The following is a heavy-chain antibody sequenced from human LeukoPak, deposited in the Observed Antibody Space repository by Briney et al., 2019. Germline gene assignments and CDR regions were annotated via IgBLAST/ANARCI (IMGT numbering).Heavy chain of an antibody. D-gene: IGHD4-23*01. V-gene: IGHV4-34*01. J-gene: IGHJ4*02. CDR2: INHSGST. Sequence: SETLSLTCAVYGGSFSGYYWSWIRQPPGKGLEWLGEINHSGSTNYNPSLKSRVTISVDTSKNQFSLKLSSVTAADTAVYYCARGYGGKPYYFDYWGQGTLVTVSS. CDR1: GGSFSGYY. CDR3: ARGYGGKPYYFDY.